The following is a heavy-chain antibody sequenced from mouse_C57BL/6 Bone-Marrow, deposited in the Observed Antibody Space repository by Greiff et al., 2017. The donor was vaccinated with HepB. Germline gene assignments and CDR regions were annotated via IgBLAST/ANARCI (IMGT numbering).Heavy chain of an antibody. CDR2: IYPGGGYT. J-gene: IGHJ4*01. CDR1: GYTFTNYW. V-gene: IGHV1-63*01. CDR3: AIYYYGSSPYYAMDY. D-gene: IGHD1-1*01. Sequence: VQLQQSGAELVRPGTSVKMSCKASGYTFTNYWIGWAKQRPGHGLEWIGDIYPGGGYTNYNEKFKGKATLTADKSSSTAYMQFSSLTSEDSAIYYCAIYYYGSSPYYAMDYWGQGTSVTVSS.